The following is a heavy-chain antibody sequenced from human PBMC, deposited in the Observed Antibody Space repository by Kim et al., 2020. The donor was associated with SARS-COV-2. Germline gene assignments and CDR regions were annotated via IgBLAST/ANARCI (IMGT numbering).Heavy chain of an antibody. J-gene: IGHJ4*02. CDR1: GFTFSTLD. V-gene: IGHV3-23*01. CDR2: ILGSSGNT. Sequence: GGSLRLSCAASGFTFSTLDMSWGRQAPGKGLEWVSTILGSSGNTYYADSVKGRFTISRDNSKNTLYLQMNSLRAEDTAVYYCAKGAHFDSWGQGTLVTVSS. CDR3: AKGAHFDS.